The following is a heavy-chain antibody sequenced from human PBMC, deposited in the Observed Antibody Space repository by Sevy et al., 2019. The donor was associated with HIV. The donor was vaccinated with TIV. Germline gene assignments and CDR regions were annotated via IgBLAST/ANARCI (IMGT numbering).Heavy chain of an antibody. CDR1: GFTFTNVW. D-gene: IGHD3-16*01. V-gene: IGHV3-15*01. CDR2: IKSKTDGGTT. CDR3: TTGGSLFQH. Sequence: WGSLRLSCAASGFTFTNVWMSWVRQAPGKGLEWVAHIKSKTDGGTTDYAAPVRGRLTISRDNSKNKLYLQMNSLKTEDTAVYYCTTGGSLFQHWGQGTLVIVSS. J-gene: IGHJ1*01.